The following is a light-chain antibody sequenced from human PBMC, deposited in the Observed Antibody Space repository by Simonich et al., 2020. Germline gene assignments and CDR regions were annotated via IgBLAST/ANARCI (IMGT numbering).Light chain of an antibody. CDR1: SGSIASNY. Sequence: NFMLTQPHSVSESPGKTVTISCTRSSGSIASNYVQWYQQRPGSAPTTVIYEDNQRPSGVPERFSGSSDSSYNSASLTISGLKTEDEADYYCQSYDSSNHVVFGGGTKLTVL. CDR3: QSYDSSNHVV. CDR2: EDN. V-gene: IGLV6-57*03. J-gene: IGLJ2*01.